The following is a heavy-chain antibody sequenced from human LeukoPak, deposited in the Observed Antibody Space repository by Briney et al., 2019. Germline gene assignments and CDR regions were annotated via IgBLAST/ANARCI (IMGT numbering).Heavy chain of an antibody. V-gene: IGHV1-69*13. CDR2: IIPIFGTA. J-gene: IGHJ4*02. CDR1: GGTFSSYA. CDR3: ARALARDYYDSRGFAPMDY. D-gene: IGHD3-22*01. Sequence: SVKVSCKASGGTFSSYAISWVRQAPGQGLEWMGGIIPIFGTANYAQKFQGRVTITADESTSTAYMELSSLRSEDTAVYYCARALARDYYDSRGFAPMDYWGQGTLVTVSS.